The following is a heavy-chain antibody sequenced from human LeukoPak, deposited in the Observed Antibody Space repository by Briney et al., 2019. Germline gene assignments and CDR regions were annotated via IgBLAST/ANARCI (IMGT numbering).Heavy chain of an antibody. V-gene: IGHV4-34*01. J-gene: IGHJ5*02. CDR2: INHSGNT. CDR3: ARARWELLNWFDP. D-gene: IGHD1-26*01. CDR1: VGSFSGYY. Sequence: PSEALSLTCAVHVGSFSGYYWCCIRQPPGKGLEWSGEINHSGNTNCNPSLKSRVTISVDTSKNQFSLKLSSVAAADTAGYYCARARWELLNWFDPWGQGTLVTVSS.